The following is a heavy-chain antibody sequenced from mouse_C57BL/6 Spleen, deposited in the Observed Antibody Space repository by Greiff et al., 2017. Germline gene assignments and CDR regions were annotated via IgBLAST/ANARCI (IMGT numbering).Heavy chain of an antibody. Sequence: EVQLQQSGPELVKPGASVKMSCKASGYTFTDYNMHWVKQSHGKSLEWMGYINPNNGGTSYNQKFKGKATLTVNKSSSTAYMELRSLTSEDSAVYYCARSSTVVAKGTWFAYWVQGTLVTVSA. V-gene: IGHV1-22*01. CDR3: ARSSTVVAKGTWFAY. D-gene: IGHD1-1*01. CDR2: INPNNGGT. J-gene: IGHJ3*01. CDR1: GYTFTDYN.